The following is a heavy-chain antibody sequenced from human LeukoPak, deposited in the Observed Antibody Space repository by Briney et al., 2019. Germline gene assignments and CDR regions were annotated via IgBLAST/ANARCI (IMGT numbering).Heavy chain of an antibody. D-gene: IGHD1-26*01. CDR1: GFTVSSSY. J-gene: IGHJ4*02. CDR2: ISSSSSYI. CDR3: ARGPRGGIVGAIDY. Sequence: GGSLRLSCAASGFTVSSSYMNWVRQAPGKGLEWVSSISSSSSYIYYADSVRGRFTISRDNAKNSLYLQMNSLRAEDTAVYYCARGPRGGIVGAIDYWGQGTLVTVSS. V-gene: IGHV3-21*01.